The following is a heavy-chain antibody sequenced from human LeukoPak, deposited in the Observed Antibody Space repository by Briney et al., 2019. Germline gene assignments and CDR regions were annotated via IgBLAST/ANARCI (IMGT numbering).Heavy chain of an antibody. J-gene: IGHJ4*02. CDR3: ARRDAGYFDWLLAGGGGDY. CDR2: IYYSGST. D-gene: IGHD3-9*01. CDR1: GGSISSSSYY. V-gene: IGHV4-39*01. Sequence: SETLSLTCTVSGGSISSSSYYWGWIRQPPGKGLEWIGSIYYSGSTYYSPSLKSRVTISVDTSKNQFSLKLSSVTAADTAVYYCARRDAGYFDWLLAGGGGDYWGQGALVTVSS.